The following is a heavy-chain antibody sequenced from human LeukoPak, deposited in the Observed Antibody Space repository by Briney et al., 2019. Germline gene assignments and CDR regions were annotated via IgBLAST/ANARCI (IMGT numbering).Heavy chain of an antibody. Sequence: GASVKVSCKASGYTFTSYYMHWVRQAPGQGLEWTGWINPNSGGTNYAQKFQGRVTMTRDTSISTAYMELSRLRSDDTAVYYCARGRPTYYYDSSGYYPDYWGQGTLVTVSS. CDR3: ARGRPTYYYDSSGYYPDY. CDR1: GYTFTSYY. CDR2: INPNSGGT. D-gene: IGHD3-22*01. V-gene: IGHV1-2*02. J-gene: IGHJ4*02.